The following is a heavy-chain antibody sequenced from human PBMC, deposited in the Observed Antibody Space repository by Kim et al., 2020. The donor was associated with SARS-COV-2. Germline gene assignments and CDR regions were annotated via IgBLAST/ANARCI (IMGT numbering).Heavy chain of an antibody. CDR1: GYTFTGYY. D-gene: IGHD3-9*01. Sequence: ASVKVSCKASGYTFTGYYMHWVRQAPGQGLEWMGWINPNSGGTNYAQKFQGWVTMTRDTSISTAYMELSRLRSDDTAVYYCARDLGGVRYFDWLYSSRPRPTPYGMDVWGQGTTVTVSS. CDR2: INPNSGGT. J-gene: IGHJ6*02. V-gene: IGHV1-2*04. CDR3: ARDLGGVRYFDWLYSSRPRPTPYGMDV.